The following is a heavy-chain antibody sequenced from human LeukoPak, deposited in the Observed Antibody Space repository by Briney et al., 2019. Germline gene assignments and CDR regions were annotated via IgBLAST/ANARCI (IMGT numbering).Heavy chain of an antibody. CDR3: AKRARLAGMDV. D-gene: IGHD4-17*01. Sequence: GGSLRLSCAVSGFTFSNYAMTWVRQAPGKGLEWVSVINPSGGDTFYADSVQGRSTISRNNSKNTLYLQMSSLRAEDTAVYYCAKRARLAGMDVWGQGTTVPVSS. CDR2: INPSGGDT. J-gene: IGHJ6*02. V-gene: IGHV3-23*01. CDR1: GFTFSNYA.